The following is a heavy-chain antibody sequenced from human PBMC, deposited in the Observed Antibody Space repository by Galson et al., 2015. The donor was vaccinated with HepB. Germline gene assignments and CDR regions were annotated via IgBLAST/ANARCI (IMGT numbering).Heavy chain of an antibody. D-gene: IGHD3-22*01. V-gene: IGHV4-39*01. J-gene: IGHJ3*02. CDR1: GGSISSSSYY. Sequence: ETLSLTCTVSGGSISSSSYYWGWIRQPPGKGLERIGSIYYSGSTYYNPSLKSRVTISVDTSKNQFSLKLSSVTAADTTVYYCARQRYWDYDSSGYYEFPDAFDIWGQGTMVTVSS. CDR3: ARQRYWDYDSSGYYEFPDAFDI. CDR2: IYYSGST.